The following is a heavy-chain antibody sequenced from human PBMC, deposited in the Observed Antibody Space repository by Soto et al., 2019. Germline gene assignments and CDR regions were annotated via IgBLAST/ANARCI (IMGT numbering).Heavy chain of an antibody. CDR1: GFTFDDYA. V-gene: IGHV3-9*01. Sequence: PGGSLRLSCTASGFTFDDYAMHRVRQGPGRGLEWGSAITWNSGKIAYADSVKGRFTIARDDDNNSLYHQMNSLRPEDTALYYCVKDSYADFHRVLSTAEYFFDYWGHGTLVTVSS. CDR2: ITWNSGKI. J-gene: IGHJ4*01. D-gene: IGHD2-15*01. CDR3: VKDSYADFHRVLSTAEYFFDY.